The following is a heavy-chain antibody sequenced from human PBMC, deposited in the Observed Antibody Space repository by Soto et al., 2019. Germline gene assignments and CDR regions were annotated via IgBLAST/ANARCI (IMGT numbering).Heavy chain of an antibody. D-gene: IGHD3-22*01. CDR1: GDSVSGGDSY. CDR2: TSFSGYT. V-gene: IGHV4-30-4*01. J-gene: IGHJ4*02. Sequence: QVQLQESGPGLVKPSQTLSLTCTVSGDSVSGGDSYWSWIRQPPGKALEWIGYTSFSGYTSYSPSPKSRVTISVDISKSQFSLRLTSVTAADTAIYYCVSGGNPYHYATSGPGTFDKWGQGTLVSVSS. CDR3: VSGGNPYHYATSGPGTFDK.